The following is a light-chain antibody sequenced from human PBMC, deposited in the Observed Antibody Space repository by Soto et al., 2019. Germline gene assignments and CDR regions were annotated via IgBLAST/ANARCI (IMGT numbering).Light chain of an antibody. J-gene: IGKJ2*03. CDR2: PAS. CDR1: QDISTS. Sequence: DIQLTQSPSFLSASVGDRVTVSCRASQDISTSLAWFQQKAGKVPQLLVYPASTLQDGVPSRFSGSGSGTYFTLTINNLQAEDSATYYCQHLRTYPFSFGPGTKLDIK. V-gene: IGKV1-9*01. CDR3: QHLRTYPFS.